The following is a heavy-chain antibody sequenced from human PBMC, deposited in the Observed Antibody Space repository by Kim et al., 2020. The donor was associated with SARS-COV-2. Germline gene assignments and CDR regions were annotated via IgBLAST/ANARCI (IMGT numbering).Heavy chain of an antibody. D-gene: IGHD5-12*01. Sequence: GNTNYAQKLQGRVTMTTDTSTSTAYMELRSLRSDDTAVYYCGSGPDAFDIWGQGTMVTVSS. J-gene: IGHJ3*02. V-gene: IGHV1-18*01. CDR2: GNT. CDR3: GSGPDAFDI.